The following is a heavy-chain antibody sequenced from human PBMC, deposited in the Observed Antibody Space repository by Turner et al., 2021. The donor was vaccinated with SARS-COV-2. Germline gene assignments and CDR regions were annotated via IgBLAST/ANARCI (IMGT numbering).Heavy chain of an antibody. CDR3: AREKPGFDSSGYYPDAFDI. CDR1: GFTFSSYG. Sequence: EVQLVESGGGLVTPGGSLRLSCAASGFTFSSYGMNWVRQAPGKGLEWVSSISRSSSYIYDADSLKGRFTISRNNAKNSVYLQMNSLRAEDTAVYYCAREKPGFDSSGYYPDAFDIWGQGTMVTVSS. D-gene: IGHD3-22*01. CDR2: ISRSSSYI. J-gene: IGHJ3*02. V-gene: IGHV3-21*06.